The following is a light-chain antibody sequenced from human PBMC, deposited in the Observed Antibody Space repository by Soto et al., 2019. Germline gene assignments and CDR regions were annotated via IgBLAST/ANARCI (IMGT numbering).Light chain of an antibody. J-gene: IGKJ5*01. CDR1: QSLSSAY. V-gene: IGKV3-20*01. Sequence: ERVLTQSPGTLSLSPGERATLSCRASQSLSSAYLVWYQQKPGQAPRLLMFAASSRATGTPDRFSGSGSGADFTLSITRLEPEDFAVYYCQQYGSSPRITFGQGTRLEIK. CDR2: AAS. CDR3: QQYGSSPRIT.